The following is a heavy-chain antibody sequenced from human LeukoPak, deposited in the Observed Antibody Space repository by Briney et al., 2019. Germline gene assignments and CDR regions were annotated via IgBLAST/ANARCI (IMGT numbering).Heavy chain of an antibody. CDR3: ITGDYDFWSGFYSPNHYFDY. Sequence: GGSLRLSCAASGFTFSSYAMSWVRQAPGKGLEWVGRIKGKTAAGAPDYVASVKGRFTISRDDSKNTLFLQMNSLKTEDTAVYYCITGDYDFWSGFYSPNHYFDYWGQGTLVTVSS. V-gene: IGHV3-15*01. J-gene: IGHJ4*02. CDR2: IKGKTAAGAP. CDR1: GFTFSSYA. D-gene: IGHD3-3*01.